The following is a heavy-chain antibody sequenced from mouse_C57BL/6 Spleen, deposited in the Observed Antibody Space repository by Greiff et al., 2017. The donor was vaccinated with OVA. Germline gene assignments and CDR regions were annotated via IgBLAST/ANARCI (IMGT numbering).Heavy chain of an antibody. CDR3: ARIPYYYGSNIYAMDY. J-gene: IGHJ4*01. CDR2: IHPNSGST. Sequence: QVQLQQPGAELVKPGASVKLSCKASGYTFTSYWMHWVKQRPGQGLEWIGMIHPNSGSTNYNEKFKSKATLTVDKSSSTAYMQLSSLTSEDSAVYDCARIPYYYGSNIYAMDYWGQGTSVTVSS. CDR1: GYTFTSYW. D-gene: IGHD1-1*01. V-gene: IGHV1-64*01.